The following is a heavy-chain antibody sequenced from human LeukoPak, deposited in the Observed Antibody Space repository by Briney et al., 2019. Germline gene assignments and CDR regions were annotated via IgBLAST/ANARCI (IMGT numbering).Heavy chain of an antibody. CDR2: ISSSGSTI. CDR1: GFTFSSYE. Sequence: GGSLRLSCAASGFTFSSYEMNWVRQAPGKGLECVSYISSSGSTIYYADSLKGRFTFSRDDAKNSLYLQVNSLRAEDTAVYYCARLGYCTNGVCHGMDVWGQGTTVTVSS. D-gene: IGHD2-8*01. J-gene: IGHJ6*02. CDR3: ARLGYCTNGVCHGMDV. V-gene: IGHV3-48*03.